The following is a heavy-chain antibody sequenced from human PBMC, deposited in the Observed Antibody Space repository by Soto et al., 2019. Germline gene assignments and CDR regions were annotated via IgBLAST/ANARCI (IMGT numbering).Heavy chain of an antibody. V-gene: IGHV5-51*01. CDR1: GYSFTSYW. J-gene: IGHJ4*02. D-gene: IGHD3-22*01. Sequence: GESLKISCKVSGYSFTSYWIGWVRQMPGKGLEWMGIIYPGDSDTRYSPSFQGQVTISADKSISTAYLQWSSLKASDTAMYYCARRPHYYDSSGYFPYHFDYWGQGTLVTVSS. CDR2: IYPGDSDT. CDR3: ARRPHYYDSSGYFPYHFDY.